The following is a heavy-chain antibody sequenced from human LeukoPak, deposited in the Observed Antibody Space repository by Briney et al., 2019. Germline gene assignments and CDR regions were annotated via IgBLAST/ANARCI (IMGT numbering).Heavy chain of an antibody. CDR1: GDSISSSHYY. V-gene: IGHV3-23*01. D-gene: IGHD1-26*01. CDR3: AKGGKWDVTPFDY. Sequence: ETLSLTCTVSGDSISSSHYYWGWVRQAPGTGLEWVSTISGGGGSTYYADSVKGRFTISRDNSKNTLYLQVNSLRAEDTAVYYCAKGGKWDVTPFDYWGQGTLVTVSS. J-gene: IGHJ4*02. CDR2: ISGGGGST.